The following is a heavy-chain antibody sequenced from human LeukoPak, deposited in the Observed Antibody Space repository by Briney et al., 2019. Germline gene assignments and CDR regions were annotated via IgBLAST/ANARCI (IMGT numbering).Heavy chain of an antibody. CDR1: GVTFSSYA. CDR3: ARVEGYNWNYIAPDY. V-gene: IGHV1-46*01. Sequence: ASVKVSCKASGVTFSSYAISWVRQAPGQGLEWMGIINPSGGSTSYAQKFQGRVTMTRDTSTSTVYMELSSLRSEDTAVYYCARVEGYNWNYIAPDYWGQGTLVTVSS. D-gene: IGHD1-7*01. J-gene: IGHJ4*02. CDR2: INPSGGST.